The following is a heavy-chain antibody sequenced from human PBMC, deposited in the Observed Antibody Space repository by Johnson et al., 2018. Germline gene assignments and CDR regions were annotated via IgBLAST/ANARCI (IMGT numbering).Heavy chain of an antibody. J-gene: IGHJ3*02. D-gene: IGHD2-15*01. V-gene: IGHV1-69*01. Sequence: VKFSCKASGGTFSSYAISWVRQAPGQRLELMGGIIPIFGTANYAQKFQGRVTILADESTSTAYMELSILRSEDTAVYYCARKVVAATFDAFDIWGQGTMVTVSS. CDR3: ARKVVAATFDAFDI. CDR1: GGTFSSYA. CDR2: IIPIFGTA.